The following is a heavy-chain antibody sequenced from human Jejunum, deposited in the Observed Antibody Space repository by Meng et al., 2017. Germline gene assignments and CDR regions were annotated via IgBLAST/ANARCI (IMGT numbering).Heavy chain of an antibody. J-gene: IGHJ5*02. D-gene: IGHD6-19*01. Sequence: QVQLQQWGAGLLKPSETLSLTCDVYGGSFSDYYWTWIRQSPGKGLEWIGEINHSGGTNYNPSLKSRVTISLDTSKNQFSLKLSSVTAADTAVYYCASELTNGWYSGWFDPWGQGTLVTVSS. V-gene: IGHV4-34*01. CDR1: GGSFSDYY. CDR2: INHSGGT. CDR3: ASELTNGWYSGWFDP.